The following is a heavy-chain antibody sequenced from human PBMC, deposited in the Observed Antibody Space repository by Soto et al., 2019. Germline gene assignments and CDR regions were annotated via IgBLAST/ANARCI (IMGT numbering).Heavy chain of an antibody. Sequence: ASVKVSCKAHGSTVTELAMHWVRQAPGKGLEWMGGFDPEEGETVYAQKFQGRVTMTEDTSTDTAYMELSSLRSEDTAVYYCATQGGVDGGFLFYSDVWGQGTLVTVSS. CDR2: FDPEEGET. D-gene: IGHD3-16*01. CDR1: GSTVTELA. V-gene: IGHV1-24*01. CDR3: ATQGGVDGGFLFYSDV. J-gene: IGHJ4*02.